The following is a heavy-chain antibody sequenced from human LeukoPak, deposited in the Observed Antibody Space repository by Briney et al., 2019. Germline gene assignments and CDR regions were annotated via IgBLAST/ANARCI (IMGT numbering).Heavy chain of an antibody. CDR2: IHHTGKN. Sequence: SETLSLTCAVSGGSITSYYWNWIRQPPGKGLEWIGYIHHTGKNRYNPSLQSRVTMSVDTSKSEFSLKLSSVTAADTAVYYCAKWHEQLQAFDSWGQGTLVIVSS. V-gene: IGHV4-59*01. J-gene: IGHJ4*02. CDR3: AKWHEQLQAFDS. CDR1: GGSITSYY. D-gene: IGHD1/OR15-1a*01.